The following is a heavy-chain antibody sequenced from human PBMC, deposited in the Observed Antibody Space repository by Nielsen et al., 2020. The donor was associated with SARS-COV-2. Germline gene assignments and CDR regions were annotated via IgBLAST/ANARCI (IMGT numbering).Heavy chain of an antibody. D-gene: IGHD2-15*01. CDR1: GGTFSSYA. J-gene: IGHJ5*02. CDR3: ATVVVVAATPFDP. V-gene: IGHV1-69*06. Sequence: SVKVSCKASGGTFSSYAISWVRQAPGQGLEWMGGIIPIFGTANYAQKFQGRVTITADKSTSTAYMELSSLRSEDTAVYYCATVVVVAATPFDPWGQGTLVTVSS. CDR2: IIPIFGTA.